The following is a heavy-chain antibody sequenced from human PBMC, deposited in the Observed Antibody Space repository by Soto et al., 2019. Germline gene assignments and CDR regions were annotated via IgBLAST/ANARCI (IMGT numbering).Heavy chain of an antibody. D-gene: IGHD3-3*02. CDR2: IHYSGST. CDR1: GGSISSSSYY. Sequence: QLQRQESGPGLVRPSETLSLTCTVSGGSISSSSYYWGWIRQPPGKGLEWIGSIHYSGSTDYSPSLKSRVTISVETSKNQFSLKLSSAPAADTAVYYCASRKIAFYTWFDPWGQGTLVTVSS. CDR3: ASRKIAFYTWFDP. J-gene: IGHJ5*02. V-gene: IGHV4-39*01.